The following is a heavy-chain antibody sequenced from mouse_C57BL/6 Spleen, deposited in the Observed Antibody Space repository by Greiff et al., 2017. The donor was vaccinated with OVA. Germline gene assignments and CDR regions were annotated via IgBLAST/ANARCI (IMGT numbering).Heavy chain of an antibody. V-gene: IGHV1-81*01. J-gene: IGHJ2*01. D-gene: IGHD2-4*01. CDR2: IYPRSGNT. CDR3: ARQDYDEGSWPR. Sequence: VQLKESGAELARPGASVKLSCKASGYTFTSYGISWVKQRTGQGLEWIGEIYPRSGNTYYNEKFKGKATLTADKSSSTAYMELRSLTSEDSAVYFCARQDYDEGSWPRWGQGTTLTVSS. CDR1: GYTFTSYG.